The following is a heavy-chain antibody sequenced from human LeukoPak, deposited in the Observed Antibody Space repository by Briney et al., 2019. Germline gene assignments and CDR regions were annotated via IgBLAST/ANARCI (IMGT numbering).Heavy chain of an antibody. CDR2: ISAYNGDR. CDR3: ARDRLYSYGHYGMDF. CDR1: GYTFTSYG. V-gene: IGHV1-18*01. Sequence: ASVKVSCKASGYTFTSYGISWVRQAPGQGLEWMGWISAYNGDRDYAQKLQGRVTMTTDTSTSTAYMELRSLTSDDKAVYYCARDRLYSYGHYGMDFWGQGTTVTVSS. D-gene: IGHD5-18*01. J-gene: IGHJ6*02.